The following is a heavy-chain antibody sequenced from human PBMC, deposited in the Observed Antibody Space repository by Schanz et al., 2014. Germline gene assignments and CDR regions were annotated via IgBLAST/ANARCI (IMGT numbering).Heavy chain of an antibody. D-gene: IGHD2-2*01. CDR1: GGSFSGYY. CDR2: INHGGST. J-gene: IGHJ4*02. Sequence: QVQLQQWGAGLLKPSETLSLTCAVYGGSFSGYYWSWIRQPPGKGLEWIAEINHGGSTNYNPSLKNRVAISVDTSKNQFSLKLRSVTAADTAVYYCARAARRTRVVPLYFDYWGQGTLXTVSS. V-gene: IGHV4-34*01. CDR3: ARAARRTRVVPLYFDY.